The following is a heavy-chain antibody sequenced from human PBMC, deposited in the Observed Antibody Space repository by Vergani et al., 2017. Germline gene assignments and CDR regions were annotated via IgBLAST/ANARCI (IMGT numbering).Heavy chain of an antibody. J-gene: IGHJ5*02. D-gene: IGHD1-20*01. CDR3: AQSRVSLPLTGKTNYFHP. CDR1: GDSIENDEFH. Sequence: QVVLQESGPGLVKASQTLSLTCTLSGDSIENDEFHWSWLRHRPGKGLEWIGYISHTGSAYYNPSLKGRVTISVDTSKNQFSLMVNSVTDADTAVYYCAQSRVSLPLTGKTNYFHPRGQGTLVTLPS. V-gene: IGHV4-31*03. CDR2: ISHTGSA.